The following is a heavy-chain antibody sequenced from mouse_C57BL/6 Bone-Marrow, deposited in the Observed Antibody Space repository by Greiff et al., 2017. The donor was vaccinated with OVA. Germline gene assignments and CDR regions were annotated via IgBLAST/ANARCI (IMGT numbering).Heavy chain of an antibody. CDR3: AYGSSPAWFAY. CDR1: GYSITSGYY. D-gene: IGHD1-1*01. CDR2: ISYDGSN. Sequence: EVKLQESGPGLVKPSQSLSLTCSVTGYSITSGYYWNWIRQFPGNKLEWMGYISYDGSNNYNPSLKNRISITRDTSKNQFFLKLNSVTTEDTATYYCAYGSSPAWFAYWGQGTLVTVSA. V-gene: IGHV3-6*01. J-gene: IGHJ3*01.